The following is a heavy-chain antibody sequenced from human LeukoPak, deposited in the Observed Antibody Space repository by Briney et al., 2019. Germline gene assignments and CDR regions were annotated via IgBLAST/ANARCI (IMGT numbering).Heavy chain of an antibody. CDR1: GGSISSSSYY. Sequence: KTSETLSLTCTVSGGSISSSSYYWGWIRQPPGKGLEWIGSIYYSGSTYYNPSLKSRVTISVDMSKNQFSLKLSSVTAADTAVYYCATSLYSSSWYDYWGQGTLATVSS. CDR2: IYYSGST. J-gene: IGHJ4*02. V-gene: IGHV4-39*01. CDR3: ATSLYSSSWYDY. D-gene: IGHD6-13*01.